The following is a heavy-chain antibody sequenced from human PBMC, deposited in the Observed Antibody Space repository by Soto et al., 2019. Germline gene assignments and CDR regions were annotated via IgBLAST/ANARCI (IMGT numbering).Heavy chain of an antibody. D-gene: IGHD1-1*01. J-gene: IGHJ5*02. Sequence: PSDTLSLTSTVSGASISGFYWSWIRKSAGKGLEWIGRIYATGTTDYNPSLKSRVMMSVDTSKKQFSLKLRSVTAADTAVYYCVRDGTKTLRDWFDPWGQGISVTVSS. CDR1: GASISGFY. CDR2: IYATGTT. CDR3: VRDGTKTLRDWFDP. V-gene: IGHV4-4*07.